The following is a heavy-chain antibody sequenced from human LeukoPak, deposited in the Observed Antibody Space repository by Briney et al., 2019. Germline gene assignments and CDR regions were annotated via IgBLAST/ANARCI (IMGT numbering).Heavy chain of an antibody. V-gene: IGHV4-59*01. CDR3: ARGYDSSGSIPAHFDY. CDR1: GGPISSYY. J-gene: IGHJ4*02. D-gene: IGHD3-22*01. Sequence: PSETLSLTCTVSGGPISSYYWSWIRQPPGKGLEWIGYIYYSGSTNYNPSLKSRVTISVDTSKNQFSLKLSSVTAADTAVYYCARGYDSSGSIPAHFDYWGQGTLVTVSS. CDR2: IYYSGST.